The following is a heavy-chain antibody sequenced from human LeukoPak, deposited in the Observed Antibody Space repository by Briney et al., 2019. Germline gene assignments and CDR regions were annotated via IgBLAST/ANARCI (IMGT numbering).Heavy chain of an antibody. D-gene: IGHD3-22*01. CDR1: GYTFTSYG. J-gene: IGHJ6*03. CDR3: ARDPGVIYYDSRDSWYYYMDV. CDR2: ISAYNGNT. V-gene: IGHV1-18*01. Sequence: GASVKVSCKASGYTFTSYGISWVRQAPGQGLEWMGWISAYNGNTNYAQKLQGRVTMTTDTSTSTAYMELRSLRSDDTAVYYCARDPGVIYYDSRDSWYYYMDVWGKGTTVTVSS.